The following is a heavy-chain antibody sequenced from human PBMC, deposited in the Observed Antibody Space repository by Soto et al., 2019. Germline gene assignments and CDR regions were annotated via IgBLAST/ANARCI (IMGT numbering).Heavy chain of an antibody. D-gene: IGHD6-19*01. J-gene: IGHJ4*02. V-gene: IGHV1-3*01. CDR1: GYTFTGCA. Sequence: ASVKVCCKASGYTFTGCAMHWVRQAPGQRLEWMGWINAGNGNTKYSQKFQGRVTITRDTSASTAYMELSSLRSEDTAVYYCARAVAVAADFDYWGQGTLVTVSS. CDR3: ARAVAVAADFDY. CDR2: INAGNGNT.